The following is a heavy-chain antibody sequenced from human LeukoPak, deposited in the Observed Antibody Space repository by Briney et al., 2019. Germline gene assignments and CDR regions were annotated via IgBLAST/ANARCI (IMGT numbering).Heavy chain of an antibody. J-gene: IGHJ4*02. V-gene: IGHV3-7*01. CDR2: LKPDGSEK. CDR1: GFSFSVYW. CDR3: VRNWNLDS. D-gene: IGHD1-1*01. Sequence: GGSLRHSCAASGFSFSVYWMSWVRQAPGRGLEWVANLKPDGSEKNYGDSVKGRFTISRDNAKNSLFLQMNSLTAEDTAVYYCVRNWNLDSWGQGTLVTVSS.